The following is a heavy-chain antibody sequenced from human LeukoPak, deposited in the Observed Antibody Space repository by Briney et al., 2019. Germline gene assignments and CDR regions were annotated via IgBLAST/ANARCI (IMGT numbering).Heavy chain of an antibody. CDR2: IYYSGST. V-gene: IGHV4-61*01. CDR1: GGSVSSGSYY. D-gene: IGHD6-13*01. Sequence: SETLSLTCTVSGGSVSSGSYYWSWIRQPPGKGLEWIGYIYYSGSTNYNPSLKSRVTISVDPSKNQFSLKLSSVTAADTAVYYCARDRGAAAGIDYWGQGTLVTVSS. CDR3: ARDRGAAAGIDY. J-gene: IGHJ4*02.